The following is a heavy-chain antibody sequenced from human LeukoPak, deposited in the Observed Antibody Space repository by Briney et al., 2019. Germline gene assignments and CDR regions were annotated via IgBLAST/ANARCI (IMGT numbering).Heavy chain of an antibody. D-gene: IGHD3-22*01. CDR2: ISGSGGST. V-gene: IGHV3-23*01. Sequence: PGGSLRLSCTVSGFTLSSYEMSWIRQAPGKGLEWVSAISGSGGSTYYADSVKGRFTISRDNSKNTLYLQMNSLRAEDTAVYYCAKDSYDSSGYYRNTLGYWGQGTLVTVSS. J-gene: IGHJ4*02. CDR3: AKDSYDSSGYYRNTLGY. CDR1: GFTLSSYE.